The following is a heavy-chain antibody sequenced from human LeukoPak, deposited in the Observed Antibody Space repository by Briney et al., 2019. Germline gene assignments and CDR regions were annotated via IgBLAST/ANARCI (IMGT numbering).Heavy chain of an antibody. V-gene: IGHV4-4*07. CDR1: GSSISSYY. CDR2: IYTSGST. CDR3: AGNLEELGWFDP. J-gene: IGHJ5*02. D-gene: IGHD1-26*01. Sequence: SETLSLTCTVPGSSISSYYWSWIRQPAGKGLEWIGRIYTSGSTNYNPSLKSRVTMSVDTSKNQFSLKLSSVTAADTAMYYCAGNLEELGWFDPWGQGTLVIVSS.